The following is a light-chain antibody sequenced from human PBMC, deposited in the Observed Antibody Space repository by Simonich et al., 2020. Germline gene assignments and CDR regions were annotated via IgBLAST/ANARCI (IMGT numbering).Light chain of an antibody. Sequence: DIVMTQSPDSLAVSLGERATINCKPSQSVLYSSNNKNNLAWYQQKPGQPPKRLIYWASTREAGVPDRFSGSGSGTDFTLTISSLQAEDVAVYYCQQYYSTITFGQGTRLEIK. CDR3: QQYYSTIT. V-gene: IGKV4-1*01. CDR2: WAS. CDR1: QSVLYSSNNKNN. J-gene: IGKJ5*01.